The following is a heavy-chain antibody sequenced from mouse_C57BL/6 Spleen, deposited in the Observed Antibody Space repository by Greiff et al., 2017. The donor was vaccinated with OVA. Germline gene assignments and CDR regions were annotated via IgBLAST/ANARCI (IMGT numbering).Heavy chain of an antibody. V-gene: IGHV1-54*01. D-gene: IGHD1-1*01. CDR1: GYAFTNYL. CDR2: INPGSGGT. CDR3: ARKKKNYGIYAMDY. Sequence: QVQLQQSGAELVRPGTSVKVSCKASGYAFTNYLIEWVKQRPGQGLEWIGVINPGSGGTNYNEKFKGKATLTADKSSSTAYMQLSSLTSEDAAVYFCARKKKNYGIYAMDYWGQGTSVTVSS. J-gene: IGHJ4*01.